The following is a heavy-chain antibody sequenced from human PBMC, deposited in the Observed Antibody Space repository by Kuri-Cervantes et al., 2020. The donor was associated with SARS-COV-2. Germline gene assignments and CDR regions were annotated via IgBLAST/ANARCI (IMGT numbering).Heavy chain of an antibody. CDR1: GFTFSSYS. Sequence: GGSLRLSCAASGFTFSSYSMNWVRQAPGKGLEWVSSISSSSSYIYYADSVKGRFTISRDNAKNSLYLQMNSLRVEDTAVYYCTRVGYYDFWSGFEYWGQGTPVTVSS. CDR2: ISSSSSYI. CDR3: TRVGYYDFWSGFEY. J-gene: IGHJ4*02. D-gene: IGHD3-3*01. V-gene: IGHV3-21*01.